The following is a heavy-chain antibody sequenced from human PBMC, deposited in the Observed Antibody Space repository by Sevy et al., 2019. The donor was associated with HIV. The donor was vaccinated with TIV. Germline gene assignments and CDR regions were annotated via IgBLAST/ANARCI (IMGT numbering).Heavy chain of an antibody. CDR3: ARPYDSSGYYYVSYFGY. J-gene: IGHJ4*02. V-gene: IGHV1-18*04. D-gene: IGHD3-22*01. CDR1: GYTFTSYG. Sequence: ASVKVSCKASGYTFTSYGISWVRQAPGQGLEWMGWISAYNGNTNYAQKLQGRVTMTTDTSTSTAYMELRSLRSDDTAVYYCARPYDSSGYYYVSYFGYWGQGTLVTVSS. CDR2: ISAYNGNT.